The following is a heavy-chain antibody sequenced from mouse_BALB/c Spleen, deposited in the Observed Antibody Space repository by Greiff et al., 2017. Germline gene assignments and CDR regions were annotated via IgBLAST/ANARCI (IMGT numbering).Heavy chain of an antibody. Sequence: DVQLVESGGGLVKPGGSLKLSCAASGFTFSSYAMSWVRQTPEKRLEWVASISSGGSTYYPDSVKGRFTISRDNARNILYLQMSSLRSEDTAMYYCARGYRYDKYWYFDVWGAGTTVTVSS. CDR1: GFTFSSYA. CDR3: ARGYRYDKYWYFDV. J-gene: IGHJ1*01. V-gene: IGHV5-6-5*01. CDR2: ISSGGST. D-gene: IGHD2-14*01.